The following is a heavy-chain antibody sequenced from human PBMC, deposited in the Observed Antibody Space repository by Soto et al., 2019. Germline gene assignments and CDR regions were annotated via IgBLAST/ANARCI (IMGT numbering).Heavy chain of an antibody. CDR2: IIPIFGTA. D-gene: IGHD1-26*01. V-gene: IGHV1-69*13. CDR3: ARIDSGSYYGGVFDI. J-gene: IGHJ3*02. Sequence: GASVKVSCKASAGTFSSYAISWVRHAPGQGLEWMGGIIPIFGTANYAQKFQGRVTITADESTSTAYMELSSLRSEETAVYYCARIDSGSYYGGVFDIWGQGTMVTVS. CDR1: AGTFSSYA.